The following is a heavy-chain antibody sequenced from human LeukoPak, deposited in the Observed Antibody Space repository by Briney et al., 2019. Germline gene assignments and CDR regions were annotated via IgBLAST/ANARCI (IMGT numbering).Heavy chain of an antibody. CDR1: GGSISSYY. Sequence: SETLSLTCTVSGGSISSYYWSWIRQPPGKGLEWIGYIYYSGSTNYNPSLKSRVTISVHTSKNQFSLKLNSVTAADTAVYYCARRSSSGRFDPWGQGTLVTVSS. CDR2: IYYSGST. V-gene: IGHV4-59*08. J-gene: IGHJ5*02. D-gene: IGHD6-25*01. CDR3: ARRSSSGRFDP.